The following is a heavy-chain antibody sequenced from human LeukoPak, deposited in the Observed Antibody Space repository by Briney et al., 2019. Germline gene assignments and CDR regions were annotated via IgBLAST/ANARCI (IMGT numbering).Heavy chain of an antibody. Sequence: SETLSLTCTVSGGSISSYYWSWIRQPPGKGLEWIGYIYYSGSTNYNPSLKSRVTISVDTSKNQFSLKLSPVTAADTAVYYCARDDWNDVLDYWGQGTLVTVSS. D-gene: IGHD1-1*01. V-gene: IGHV4-59*01. CDR3: ARDDWNDVLDY. CDR1: GGSISSYY. CDR2: IYYSGST. J-gene: IGHJ4*02.